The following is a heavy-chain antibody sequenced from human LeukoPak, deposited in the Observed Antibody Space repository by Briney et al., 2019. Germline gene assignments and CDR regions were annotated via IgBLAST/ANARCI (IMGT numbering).Heavy chain of an antibody. CDR3: ARASFWESPVNWFDP. CDR2: INPKNGGA. V-gene: IGHV1-2*07. D-gene: IGHD3-16*01. CDR1: GYTFSAFY. Sequence: ASVKVSCKTSGYTFSAFYMHWVRQAPGQGLEWMGWINPKNGGANYAPRFRGRVTMTRDRSTSTVYMELTRLTSDDTAVYYCARASFWESPVNWFDPWGQGTLVTVSS. J-gene: IGHJ5*02.